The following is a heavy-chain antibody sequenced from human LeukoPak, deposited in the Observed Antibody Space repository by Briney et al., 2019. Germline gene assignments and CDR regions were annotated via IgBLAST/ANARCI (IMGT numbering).Heavy chain of an antibody. CDR1: GFTFSSYG. V-gene: IGHV3-30*03. Sequence: PGGSLRLSCAASGFTFSSYGMHWVRQAPGKGLEWVAVISYDGSNKYYADSVKGRFTISRDNSKNTLYLQMNSLRAEDTAVYYCARAGGLQLWLNGGDYFDYWGQGTLVTVSS. J-gene: IGHJ4*02. D-gene: IGHD5-18*01. CDR3: ARAGGLQLWLNGGDYFDY. CDR2: ISYDGSNK.